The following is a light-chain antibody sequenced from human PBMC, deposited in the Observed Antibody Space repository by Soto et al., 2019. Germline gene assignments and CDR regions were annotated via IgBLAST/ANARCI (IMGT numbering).Light chain of an antibody. V-gene: IGKV3-20*01. Sequence: EIVLTQSPGTLSLSPGERATLSCRASQSVSSSSLAWYQQKPGQAPRLLIYGASSRATGIPDRFSGSGSGTDFTLTINRLEPEDFAVFFCQQYGSSLPITFGQGTRLEIK. J-gene: IGKJ5*01. CDR3: QQYGSSLPIT. CDR2: GAS. CDR1: QSVSSSS.